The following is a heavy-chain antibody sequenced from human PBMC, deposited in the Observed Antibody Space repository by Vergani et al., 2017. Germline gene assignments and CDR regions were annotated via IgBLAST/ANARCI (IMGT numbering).Heavy chain of an antibody. CDR3: ARGRRAPYYYGSGSQKNQNWFDP. J-gene: IGHJ5*02. Sequence: QVQLQESGPGLVKPSQTLSLTCTVSGGSISSGGYYWSWIRQHPGKGLEWIGYIYYSGSTYYNPSLKSRVTISVDTSKNQFSLKLSSVTAADTAVYYCARGRRAPYYYGSGSQKNQNWFDPWGQGTLVTVSS. D-gene: IGHD3-10*01. CDR1: GGSISSGGYY. CDR2: IYYSGST. V-gene: IGHV4-31*03.